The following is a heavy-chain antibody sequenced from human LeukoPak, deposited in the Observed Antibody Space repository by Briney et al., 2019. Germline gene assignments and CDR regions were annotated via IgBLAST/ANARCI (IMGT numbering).Heavy chain of an antibody. CDR2: IYYSGST. Sequence: SETLSLTCTVSGGSISSYYWSWIRQPPGKGLEWIGYIYYSGSTYYNPSLKSRVTISVDTSKNQFSLKLSSVTAADTAVYYCARGVWFGEPFFDYWGQGTLVTVSS. CDR3: ARGVWFGEPFFDY. CDR1: GGSISSYY. D-gene: IGHD3-10*01. J-gene: IGHJ4*02. V-gene: IGHV4-30-4*01.